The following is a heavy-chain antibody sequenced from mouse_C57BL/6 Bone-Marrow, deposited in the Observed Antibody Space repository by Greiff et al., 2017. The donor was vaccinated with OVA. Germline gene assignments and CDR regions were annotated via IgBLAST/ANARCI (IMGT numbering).Heavy chain of an antibody. CDR1: GYTFTSYW. J-gene: IGHJ2*01. CDR3: ARLEYYEYYFDY. Sequence: VQLQQPGAELVKPGASVKLSCKASGYTFTSYWMQWVKQRPGQGLEWIGAIDPSDSYTNYNQKFKGKATLTVDTSSSTAYMQLSSLTSEDSAVYYCARLEYYEYYFDYWGQGTTLTVSS. CDR2: IDPSDSYT. V-gene: IGHV1-50*01. D-gene: IGHD2-4*01.